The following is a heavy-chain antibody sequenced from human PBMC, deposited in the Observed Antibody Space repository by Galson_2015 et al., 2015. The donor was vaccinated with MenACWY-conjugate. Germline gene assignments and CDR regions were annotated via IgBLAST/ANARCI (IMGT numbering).Heavy chain of an antibody. CDR3: ARIPTWGSSFGYFDY. CDR2: IRDTGSL. J-gene: IGHJ4*02. D-gene: IGHD7-27*01. Sequence: LRLSCAASGFTFSTYWMHWVRQAPGKGLEWIAYIRDTGSLKDNPSLKSRVTMSADKSNNQFSLRLISVTAADTAVYYCARIPTWGSSFGYFDYLGPGNFGRRLL. CDR1: GFTFSTYW. V-gene: IGHV4-59*08.